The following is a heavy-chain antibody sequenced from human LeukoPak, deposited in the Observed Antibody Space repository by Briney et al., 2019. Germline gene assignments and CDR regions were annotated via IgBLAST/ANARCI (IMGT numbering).Heavy chain of an antibody. D-gene: IGHD2-8*02. CDR2: IGPGVGTT. CDR3: AKGSTGPDT. CDR1: GFTFSTYS. Sequence: GGSLRLSCAASGFTFSTYSMTWVRQAPGKGLEWVSTIGPGVGTTFYADSVRGRFTISRDSSKDTVYLQMNSLRAEDTAVYHCAKGSTGPDTWGQGTMVTVSS. J-gene: IGHJ3*02. V-gene: IGHV3-23*01.